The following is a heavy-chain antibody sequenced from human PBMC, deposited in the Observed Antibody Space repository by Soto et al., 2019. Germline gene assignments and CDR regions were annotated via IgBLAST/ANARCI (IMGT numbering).Heavy chain of an antibody. D-gene: IGHD6-19*01. J-gene: IGHJ4*02. Sequence: PSETLSLTCTVSGGSISSSSYYWSWIRQPPGKGLEWIGYIYYSGSTNYNPSLKSRVTISVDTSKNQFSLKLSSVTAADTAVYYCARHSRYSSGWYYFDYWGQGTLVTVSS. CDR1: GGSISSSSYY. CDR2: IYYSGST. CDR3: ARHSRYSSGWYYFDY. V-gene: IGHV4-61*05.